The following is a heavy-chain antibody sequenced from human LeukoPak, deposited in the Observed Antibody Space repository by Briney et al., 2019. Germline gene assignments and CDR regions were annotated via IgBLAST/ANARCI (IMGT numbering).Heavy chain of an antibody. Sequence: GESLNISCKGSGYSFISYWLGGVRPMPGKGVEWMGFIYPGDSDTRYSPSFQGQVTISADKSISTAYLQWSSLKASDTAMYSCARLVGRSSPNWFDPWGQGTLVTASS. J-gene: IGHJ5*02. CDR3: ARLVGRSSPNWFDP. V-gene: IGHV5-51*01. CDR2: IYPGDSDT. CDR1: GYSFISYW. D-gene: IGHD1-26*01.